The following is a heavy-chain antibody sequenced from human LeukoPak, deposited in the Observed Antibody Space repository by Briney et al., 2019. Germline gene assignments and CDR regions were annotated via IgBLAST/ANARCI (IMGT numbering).Heavy chain of an antibody. V-gene: IGHV1-69*04. Sequence: SVTVSCKASGGTFSIYAISWVRQAPGQGLEWMGRIIPILGIANYAQKFQGRVTITADKSTSTAYMELSSLRSEDTAVYYCAREIVTGSRGYSYGYSFDYWGQGTLVTVST. D-gene: IGHD5-18*01. CDR3: AREIVTGSRGYSYGYSFDY. CDR2: IIPILGIA. CDR1: GGTFSIYA. J-gene: IGHJ4*02.